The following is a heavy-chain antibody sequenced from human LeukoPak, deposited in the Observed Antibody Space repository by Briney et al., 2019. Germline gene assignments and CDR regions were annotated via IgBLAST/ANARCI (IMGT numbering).Heavy chain of an antibody. Sequence: GESLKISCKGSGYSFTSYWIGWVRQLPGKGLEWMGIIYPGDSDTRSPPSFQVHLSISADNSISTAYLHWSSLKASDTAMYYCARKRGSYFDYWGQGTLVTVSS. V-gene: IGHV5-51*01. J-gene: IGHJ4*02. CDR2: IYPGDSDT. CDR3: ARKRGSYFDY. CDR1: GYSFTSYW.